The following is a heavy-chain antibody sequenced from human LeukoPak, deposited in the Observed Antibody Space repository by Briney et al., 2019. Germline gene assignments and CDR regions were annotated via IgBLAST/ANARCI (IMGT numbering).Heavy chain of an antibody. Sequence: PSETLSLTCTVSGGSINSYYWTWIRQPPGKGLEWIGYIYYSGSTHYNPSLNSRVTISMDTSKNHLSLKLSSVTAADTAIYYCARTSRHFYGSGSNLTPWPADMDAWGQGTKVTVSS. CDR1: GGSINSYY. D-gene: IGHD3-10*01. CDR2: IYYSGST. V-gene: IGHV4-59*01. J-gene: IGHJ6*02. CDR3: ARTSRHFYGSGSNLTPWPADMDA.